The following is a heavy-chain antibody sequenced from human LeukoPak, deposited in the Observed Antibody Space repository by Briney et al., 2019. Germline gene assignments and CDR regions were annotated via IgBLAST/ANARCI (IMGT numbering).Heavy chain of an antibody. D-gene: IGHD3-22*01. CDR3: ARRGDSSGYCYSEDWFDP. CDR2: IYPGDSDT. V-gene: IGHV5-51*01. CDR1: GYSFTSYW. J-gene: IGHJ5*02. Sequence: GESLKISCKGSGYSFTSYWIGWVRQMPGKGLEWMGIIYPGDSDTRYSPSFQGQVTISADKSISTAYLQWSSLKASDTAMYYCARRGDSSGYCYSEDWFDPWGQGTLVTVSS.